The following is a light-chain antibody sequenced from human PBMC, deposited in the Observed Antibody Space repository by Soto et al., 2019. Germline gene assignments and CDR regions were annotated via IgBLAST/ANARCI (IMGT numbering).Light chain of an antibody. J-gene: IGKJ4*01. CDR2: WAS. CDR1: QSVLFSPNNKNY. CDR3: QQYYTTPLT. V-gene: IGKV4-1*01. Sequence: DIVMTQSPDSLAVSLGERATINCRSSQSVLFSPNNKNYLAWYQQKPGQPPKLLIYWASTRESGVPDRFSGSGSGTDFSLTISSLQAEGVAVYYCQQYYTTPLTFGGGTKVDIK.